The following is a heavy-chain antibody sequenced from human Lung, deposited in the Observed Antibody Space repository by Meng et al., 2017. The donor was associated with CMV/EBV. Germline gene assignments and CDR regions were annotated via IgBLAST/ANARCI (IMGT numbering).Heavy chain of an antibody. CDR3: ARDQGRGYSYGQAYYYGMDV. D-gene: IGHD5-18*01. V-gene: IGHV3-66*02. Sequence: GESLKISCAASGFTVSSNYMSWVRQAPGKGLEWVSVIYSGGSTYYAESVKGRFTISRDNSKNTLYLQMNSLRAEDTAVYYCARDQGRGYSYGQAYYYGMDVWGQGXTVTVSS. CDR1: GFTVSSNY. J-gene: IGHJ6*02. CDR2: IYSGGST.